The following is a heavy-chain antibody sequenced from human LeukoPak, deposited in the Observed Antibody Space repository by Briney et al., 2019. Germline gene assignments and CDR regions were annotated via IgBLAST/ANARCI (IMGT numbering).Heavy chain of an antibody. D-gene: IGHD6-13*01. CDR3: SRRRIAAAGTDP. V-gene: IGHV4-39*01. J-gene: IGHJ5*02. CDR1: GGSIRSSYYY. Sequence: SETLSLTCTVSGGSIRSSYYYWGWIRQPPGKGLEWIGSIYDSGSTYYNPSLKSRVTISVDTSKNQFSLKLRSVTAADTAVYYCSRRRIAAAGTDPWGQGTLVTVSS. CDR2: IYDSGST.